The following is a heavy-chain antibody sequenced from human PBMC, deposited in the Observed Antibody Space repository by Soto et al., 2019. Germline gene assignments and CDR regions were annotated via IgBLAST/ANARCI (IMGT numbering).Heavy chain of an antibody. CDR2: FKPTSGST. J-gene: IGHJ4*02. D-gene: IGHD6-13*01. CDR3: ARDLAAGDY. CDR1: GYTFINYY. V-gene: IGHV1-46*01. Sequence: QVQLVQSGAEVKKPGASVKLSCKASGYTFINYYIHWVRQAPGQGLEWMGIFKPTSGSTNYAQKYRGIVTLTMDTSTSTVYMELSSLRFDDRAVYFCARDLAAGDYWGQGPLVTVSS.